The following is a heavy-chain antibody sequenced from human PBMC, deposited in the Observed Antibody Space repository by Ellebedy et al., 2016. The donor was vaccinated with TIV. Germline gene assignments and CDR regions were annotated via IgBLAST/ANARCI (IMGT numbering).Heavy chain of an antibody. D-gene: IGHD3-10*01. CDR1: GFTFSSYW. Sequence: GGSLRLSCAASGFTFSSYWMHWVRQAPGKGLVWVSRISTDGSSTTYADSVKGRFTISRDNAKNTVYLQMNSLRAEDTAVYYCARTRSGNYYRLYYGMDVWGQGTTVTVSS. CDR3: ARTRSGNYYRLYYGMDV. V-gene: IGHV3-74*01. J-gene: IGHJ6*02. CDR2: ISTDGSST.